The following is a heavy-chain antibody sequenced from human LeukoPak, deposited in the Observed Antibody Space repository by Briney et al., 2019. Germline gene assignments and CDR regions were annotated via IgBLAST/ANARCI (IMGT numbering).Heavy chain of an antibody. J-gene: IGHJ4*02. Sequence: GSLRLSCAASGFTFSSYSMNWVRQAPGKGLEWVSSISSSSSYIYYADSVKGRFTISRDNAKNSLYLQMNSLRAEDTAVYYCARIDHGDYHPLDYWGQGTLVTVSS. CDR3: ARIDHGDYHPLDY. D-gene: IGHD4-17*01. CDR2: ISSSSSYI. CDR1: GFTFSSYS. V-gene: IGHV3-21*01.